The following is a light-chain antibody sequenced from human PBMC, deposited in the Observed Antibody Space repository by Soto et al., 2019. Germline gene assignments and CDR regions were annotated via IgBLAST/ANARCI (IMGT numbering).Light chain of an antibody. V-gene: IGKV1-39*01. CDR1: QSISNY. Sequence: DMEMTQSPSSLSASVGDRVTITCRASQSISNYLNWYQHKPGKVPKLLIYAASSLQSGVPTRFSGSGSGTDFTLTINSLQPEDFATYYCQQRYGSPLTFGGGTQIEIK. CDR2: AAS. CDR3: QQRYGSPLT. J-gene: IGKJ4*01.